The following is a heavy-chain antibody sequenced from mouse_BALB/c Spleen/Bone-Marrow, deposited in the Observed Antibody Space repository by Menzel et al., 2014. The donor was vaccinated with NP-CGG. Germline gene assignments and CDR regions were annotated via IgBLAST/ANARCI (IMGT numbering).Heavy chain of an antibody. CDR3: ARQGYYGKGDY. V-gene: IGHV4-1*02. D-gene: IGHD2-1*01. CDR2: TNPDSSTI. CDR1: GFDFSRYW. Sequence: EVKLVESGGGLVQPGGSLKLSCAASGFDFSRYWMSWVRQAPGKGLEWIGETNPDSSTINHTPSLKDKFIISRDNAKNTLYLQMSKVRSEDTALYYCARQGYYGKGDYWGQGTTLTVSS. J-gene: IGHJ2*01.